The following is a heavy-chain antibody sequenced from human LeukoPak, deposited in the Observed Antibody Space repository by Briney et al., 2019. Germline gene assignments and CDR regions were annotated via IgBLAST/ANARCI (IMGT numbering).Heavy chain of an antibody. V-gene: IGHV1-24*01. J-gene: IGHJ4*02. CDR3: ATNPSSGWYLDY. CDR1: GYTLTELS. Sequence: ASVKVSCKVSGYTLTELSMHCVRQAPGKGLEWMGGFDPEDGETIYAQKFQGRVTMTEDTSTDTAYMELSSLRSEDTAVYYCATNPSSGWYLDYWGQGTLVTVSS. CDR2: FDPEDGET. D-gene: IGHD6-19*01.